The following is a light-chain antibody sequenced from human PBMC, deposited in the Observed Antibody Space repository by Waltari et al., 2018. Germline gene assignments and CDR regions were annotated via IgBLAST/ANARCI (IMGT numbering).Light chain of an antibody. CDR1: GSNLGAGYD. CDR2: GTS. CDR3: QSYDTSLSVV. Sequence: QSVLTRPPSVSGAPGQRVSISCTGSGSNLGAGYDLHWYQQQPGKAPKLLIYGTSTRPPGVPDRFFGSQSGTSASLAITALQAEDEAEYYCQSYDTSLSVVFGGGTKLTVL. V-gene: IGLV1-40*01. J-gene: IGLJ2*01.